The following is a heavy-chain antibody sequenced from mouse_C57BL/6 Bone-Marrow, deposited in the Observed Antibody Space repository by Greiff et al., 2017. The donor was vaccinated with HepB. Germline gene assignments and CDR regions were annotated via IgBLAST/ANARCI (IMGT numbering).Heavy chain of an antibody. Sequence: EVNVVESGGGLVQPKGSLKLSCAASGFSFNTYAMNWVRQAPGKGLEWVARIRSKSNNYATYYDDSVKDRFTISRDDSESMLYLQMNNLKTEDTAMYYCVRRGTTVVAPYYYAMDYWGQGTSVTVSS. J-gene: IGHJ4*01. CDR3: VRRGTTVVAPYYYAMDY. CDR2: IRSKSNNYAT. V-gene: IGHV10-1*01. D-gene: IGHD1-1*01. CDR1: GFSFNTYA.